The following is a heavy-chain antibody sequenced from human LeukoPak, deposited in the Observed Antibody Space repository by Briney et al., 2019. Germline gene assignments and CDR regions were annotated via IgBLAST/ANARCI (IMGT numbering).Heavy chain of an antibody. V-gene: IGHV3-20*04. CDR3: ARDATGYSSGGSFDY. D-gene: IGHD6-19*01. CDR2: INWIGGST. CDR1: GFTLDDYG. Sequence: GGSLRLSCAASGFTLDDYGMSWVRQAPGKGLEWVSGINWIGGSTGYADSVKGRFTISRDNARNSLYLQMNSLRAEDTALYYCARDATGYSSGGSFDYWGQGTLVTVSS. J-gene: IGHJ4*02.